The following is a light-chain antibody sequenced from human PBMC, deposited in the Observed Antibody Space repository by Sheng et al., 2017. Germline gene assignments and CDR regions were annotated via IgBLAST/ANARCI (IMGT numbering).Light chain of an antibody. CDR1: SSDVGGYNY. J-gene: IGLJ2*01. V-gene: IGLV2-14*01. Sequence: QSALTQPASVSGSPGQSITISCTGTSSDVGGYNYVSWYQQHPGKAPKLMIYDVSNRPSGVSNRFSGSKHGNTASLTISGLQAEDEADYYCSSYTSSTPVIFGGGTKLTVL. CDR3: SSYTSSTPVI. CDR2: DVS.